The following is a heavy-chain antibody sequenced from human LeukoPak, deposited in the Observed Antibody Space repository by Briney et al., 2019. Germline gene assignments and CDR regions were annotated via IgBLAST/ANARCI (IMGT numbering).Heavy chain of an antibody. Sequence: SETLSLTCTVSGGSISSSSYYWGWIRQPPGKGLEWIGSIYYTGSTYYNPSLKSRVTISVDTSKNQFSLKLSSVTAADTAVYYCARPVRLNGHNWFDPWGQGTLVTVSS. V-gene: IGHV4-39*01. J-gene: IGHJ5*02. CDR2: IYYTGST. CDR1: GGSISSSSYY. CDR3: ARPVRLNGHNWFDP. D-gene: IGHD1-1*01.